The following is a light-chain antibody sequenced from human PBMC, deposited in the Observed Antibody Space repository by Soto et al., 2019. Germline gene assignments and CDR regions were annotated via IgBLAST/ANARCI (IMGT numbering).Light chain of an antibody. Sequence: DIRMTQSPSSVSASVGDRVTITCRASQGISSWLDWYQQKPGKAPKLLIYAAASLQSGVPSRFSGSGFGRDFTLTISSLQPEDFATYDCQQANSLPLTCGRGTKLEIK. CDR3: QQANSLPLT. V-gene: IGKV1-12*01. CDR1: QGISSW. J-gene: IGKJ2*01. CDR2: AAA.